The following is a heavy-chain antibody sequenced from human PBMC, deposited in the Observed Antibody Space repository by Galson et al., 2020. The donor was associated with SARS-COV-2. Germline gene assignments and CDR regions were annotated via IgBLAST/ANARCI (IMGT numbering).Heavy chain of an antibody. Sequence: ASVKVSCKASGYTFTSYYMHWVRQAPGQGLEWMGIINPSGGSTSYAQKFQGRVTMTRDTSTSTVYMELSSLRYEDTAVYYCARDRGGGETIFGVARVHNWFDPWGQGTLVNVSS. J-gene: IGHJ5*02. V-gene: IGHV1-46*01. CDR2: INPSGGST. CDR3: ARDRGGGETIFGVARVHNWFDP. CDR1: GYTFTSYY. D-gene: IGHD3-3*01.